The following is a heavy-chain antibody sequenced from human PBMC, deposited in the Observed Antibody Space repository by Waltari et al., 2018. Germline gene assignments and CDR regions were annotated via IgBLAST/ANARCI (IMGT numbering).Heavy chain of an antibody. CDR1: GFTFSGYA. Sequence: QVQLVESGGGVVQPGRSLRLSCAASGFTFSGYAMHWVRQAPGKGLEWVAVISYDGRDKYYADSVKGRFTISRDNSKNTLYLQMNSLRAEDTAVYYCAGGGYSYGFDYWGQGTLVTVSS. CDR2: ISYDGRDK. CDR3: AGGGYSYGFDY. D-gene: IGHD5-18*01. V-gene: IGHV3-30*04. J-gene: IGHJ4*02.